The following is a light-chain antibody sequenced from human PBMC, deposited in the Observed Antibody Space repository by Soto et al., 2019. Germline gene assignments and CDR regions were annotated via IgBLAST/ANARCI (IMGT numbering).Light chain of an antibody. V-gene: IGKV3-11*01. CDR1: QTVSSY. CDR3: QQRSNWPPT. CDR2: GAS. Sequence: EIVLTQSPATLSLSPGERATLSCRASQTVSSYLAWYQQKPGQAPRLLIYGASNRATGIAARFSGSGSGTEVTLTISSLQPEDFEVYYCQQRSNWPPTFGQGTRLEIK. J-gene: IGKJ5*01.